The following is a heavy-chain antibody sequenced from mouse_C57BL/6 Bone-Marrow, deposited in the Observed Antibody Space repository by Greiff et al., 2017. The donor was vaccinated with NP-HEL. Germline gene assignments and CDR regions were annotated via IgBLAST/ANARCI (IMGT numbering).Heavy chain of an antibody. CDR3: VRGGGYYYGSSWYFDV. D-gene: IGHD1-1*01. J-gene: IGHJ1*03. Sequence: DVMLVESGGGLVQPKGSLKLSCAASGFTFNTYAMHWVRQAPGKGLEWVARIRSKSSNYATYYADSVKDRFTISRDDSQSMLYLQMNNRKTEDTAMYYCVRGGGYYYGSSWYFDVWGTGTTVTVSS. V-gene: IGHV10-3*01. CDR1: GFTFNTYA. CDR2: IRSKSSNYAT.